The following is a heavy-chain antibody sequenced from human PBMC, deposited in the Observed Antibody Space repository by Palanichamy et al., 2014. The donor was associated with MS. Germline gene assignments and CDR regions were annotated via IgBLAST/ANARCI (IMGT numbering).Heavy chain of an antibody. CDR1: GGSFSGYF. Sequence: QVQLQQWGAGLLKPSETLSLTCAIYGGSFSGYFWSWIRQPPGRGLEWIGEIDQSGSTNYNPSLKRRITISVDTSNDQFSLRLSSVTAADTAVYYRVRGRREQWLVPLLDHWGQGTLATVSS. D-gene: IGHD6-19*01. V-gene: IGHV4-34*01. J-gene: IGHJ4*02. CDR3: VRGRREQWLVPLLDH. CDR2: IDQSGST.